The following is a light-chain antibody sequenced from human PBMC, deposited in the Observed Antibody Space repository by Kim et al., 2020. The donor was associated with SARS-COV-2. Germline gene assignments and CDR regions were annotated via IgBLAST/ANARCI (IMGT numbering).Light chain of an antibody. Sequence: SYELTQPPSVSVSPGQTASITCSGDKLGDKYACWYQQKPGQSPLLVIYQDTKRPSGIPERFSGSNSGNTATLTISGTQAMDEADYYCQAWDSRRGVFGGG. V-gene: IGLV3-1*01. J-gene: IGLJ2*01. CDR2: QDT. CDR3: QAWDSRRGV. CDR1: KLGDKY.